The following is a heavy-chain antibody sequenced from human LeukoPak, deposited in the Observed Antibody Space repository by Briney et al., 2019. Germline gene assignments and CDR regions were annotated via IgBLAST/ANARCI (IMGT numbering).Heavy chain of an antibody. CDR2: IYSGGST. J-gene: IGHJ1*01. CDR3: ARDASNDFWSGYFRH. D-gene: IGHD3-3*01. V-gene: IGHV3-66*02. Sequence: GGSLRLSCAASGFTVSSNYMSWVRQAPGKGLEWVSVIYSGGSTYYADAVKGRFTISRDNCKNTLYLQMNSLRAEDTAVYYCARDASNDFWSGYFRHWGQGTLVTVSS. CDR1: GFTVSSNY.